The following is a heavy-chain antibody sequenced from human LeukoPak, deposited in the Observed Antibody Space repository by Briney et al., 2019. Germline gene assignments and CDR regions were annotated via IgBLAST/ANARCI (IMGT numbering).Heavy chain of an antibody. V-gene: IGHV1-58*01. CDR1: GFTFTSSA. J-gene: IGHJ4*02. Sequence: SVKVSCRASGFTFTSSAVQWVRQARGQRLEWIGWIVVGSGNTNYAQKFQERVTITRDMSTSTAFMELSSLRSEDTAVYYCAAVFLADSSGYRDYWGQGTLVTVSS. D-gene: IGHD3-22*01. CDR2: IVVGSGNT. CDR3: AAVFLADSSGYRDY.